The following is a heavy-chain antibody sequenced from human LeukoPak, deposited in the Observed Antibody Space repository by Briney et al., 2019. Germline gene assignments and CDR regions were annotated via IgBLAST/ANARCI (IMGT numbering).Heavy chain of an antibody. D-gene: IGHD3-22*01. J-gene: IGHJ3*02. CDR1: GGSFSGYY. CDR2: INHSGST. V-gene: IGHV4-34*01. CDR3: ARPEGYYDSRDAFDI. Sequence: SETLSLTCAVYGGSFSGYYWSWIRQPPGKGLEWIGEINHSGSTNYNPSLKSRVTISVDTSENQFSLKLSSVTAADTAVYYCARPEGYYDSRDAFDIWGQGTMVTVSS.